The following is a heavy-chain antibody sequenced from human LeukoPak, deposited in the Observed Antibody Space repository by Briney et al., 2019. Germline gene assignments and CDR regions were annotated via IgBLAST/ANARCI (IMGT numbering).Heavy chain of an antibody. CDR2: INSDGINT. V-gene: IGHV3-74*01. D-gene: IGHD3-10*01. CDR3: ARTLYGSGSYYLPIVDY. CDR1: GFTFSSYV. Sequence: QPGGSLRLSCAASGFTFSSYVMSWVRQAPGKGLVWVSRINSDGINTSYADSVKGRFTISRDNSKNTLYLQMNSLRAEDTAVYYCARTLYGSGSYYLPIVDYWGQGTLVTVSS. J-gene: IGHJ4*02.